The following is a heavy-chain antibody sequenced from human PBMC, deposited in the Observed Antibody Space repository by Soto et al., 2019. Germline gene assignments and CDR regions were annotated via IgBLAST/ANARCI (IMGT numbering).Heavy chain of an antibody. J-gene: IGHJ6*02. V-gene: IGHV1-46*01. D-gene: IGHD2-2*01. CDR3: AREVLPAAMLRYYYYGMDV. CDR1: GYTFTSYY. CDR2: INPSGGST. Sequence: ASVKVSCKASGYTFTSYYMHWVRQAPGQGLEWMGIINPSGGSTSYAQKFQGRVTMTRDTSTSTVYMELSSLRSEDTAVYYCAREVLPAAMLRYYYYGMDVWGQGTTVTVSS.